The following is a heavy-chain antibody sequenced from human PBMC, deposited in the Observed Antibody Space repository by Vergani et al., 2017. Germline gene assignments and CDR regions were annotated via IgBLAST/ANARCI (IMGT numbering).Heavy chain of an antibody. CDR2: INHSGST. D-gene: IGHD4-17*01. Sequence: QVQLQQWGAGLLKPSETLSLTCAVYGGSFSGYYWSWIRQPPGKGLEWIGEINHSGSTNYNPSLKSRVTISVDTSKNQFSLKLSSVTAADTAVYYCARRRRLFSYGDYRHFDYWGQGTLVTVSS. V-gene: IGHV4-34*01. CDR3: ARRRRLFSYGDYRHFDY. CDR1: GGSFSGYY. J-gene: IGHJ4*02.